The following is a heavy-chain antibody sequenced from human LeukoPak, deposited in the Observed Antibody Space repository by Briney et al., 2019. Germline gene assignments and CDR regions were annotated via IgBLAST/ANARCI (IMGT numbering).Heavy chain of an antibody. CDR3: ARSTDSSGYSPSGY. CDR1: GGSISSYY. CDR2: IYTSGST. D-gene: IGHD3-22*01. Sequence: SETLSLTCTVSGGSISSYYWSWIRQPPGKGLEWIGYIYTSGSTNYNPSLKSRVTISVDTSKNQFSLKLSSVTAADTAAYYCARSTDSSGYSPSGYWGQGTLVTVSS. J-gene: IGHJ4*02. V-gene: IGHV4-4*09.